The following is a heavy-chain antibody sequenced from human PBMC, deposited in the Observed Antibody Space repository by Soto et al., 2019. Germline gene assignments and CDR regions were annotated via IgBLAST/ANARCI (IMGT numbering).Heavy chain of an antibody. J-gene: IGHJ4*02. CDR2: IYYSGST. CDR1: GGSISSGGYY. D-gene: IGHD2-8*02. Sequence: TLSLTCTVSGGSISSGGYYWSWIRQHPGKGLEWIGYIYYSGSTYYNPSLKSRVTISVDTSKNQFSLKLSSVTAADTAVYYCARDRQDIVLDYWGQGTLVTVPS. CDR3: ARDRQDIVLDY. V-gene: IGHV4-31*03.